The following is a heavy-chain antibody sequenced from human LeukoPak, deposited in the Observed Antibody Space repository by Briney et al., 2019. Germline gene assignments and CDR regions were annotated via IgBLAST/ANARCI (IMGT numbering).Heavy chain of an antibody. Sequence: GGSLRLSCAASGFTFSSYWMSWVRRAPGKGLEWVANIKEDGSEKYYVDSVKGRFTISRDNAKNSLYLQLNSLRAEDTAFYYCARGRITMFWGQGILVTVSS. V-gene: IGHV3-7*01. D-gene: IGHD3-10*02. CDR1: GFTFSSYW. J-gene: IGHJ4*02. CDR3: ARGRITMF. CDR2: IKEDGSEK.